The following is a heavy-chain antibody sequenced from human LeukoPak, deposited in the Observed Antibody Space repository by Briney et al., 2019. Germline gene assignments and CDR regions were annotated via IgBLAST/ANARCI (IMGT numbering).Heavy chain of an antibody. D-gene: IGHD3-3*01. J-gene: IGHJ3*02. CDR1: GDSINNNNYY. CDR3: ARITDRTTFGEIMHGFDI. V-gene: IGHV4-39*01. CDR2: IYYNGRT. Sequence: SETLSLTCTVSGDSINNNNYYWGWIRQPPGKGLEWIGNIYYNGRTYYSPSLKSRGTISVDTSNNQFSLKLSSVTAADTAAYYCARITDRTTFGEIMHGFDIWGQGTPVTVSS.